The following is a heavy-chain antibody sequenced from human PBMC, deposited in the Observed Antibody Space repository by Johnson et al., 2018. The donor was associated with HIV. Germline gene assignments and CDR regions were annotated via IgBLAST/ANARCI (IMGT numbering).Heavy chain of an antibody. CDR3: AKGPLTVTRAFDI. Sequence: QVQLVESGGGVVQPGGSLRLSCVASGFTFNNYGMHWVRQAPGKGLEWVAFIRYDGTNKYYADSVKGRFTISRDNSKNTLYLQMNSLRAEDTAVYHCAKGPLTVTRAFDIWGQGTMVTVSS. CDR2: IRYDGTNK. V-gene: IGHV3-30*02. D-gene: IGHD4-17*01. CDR1: GFTFNNYG. J-gene: IGHJ3*02.